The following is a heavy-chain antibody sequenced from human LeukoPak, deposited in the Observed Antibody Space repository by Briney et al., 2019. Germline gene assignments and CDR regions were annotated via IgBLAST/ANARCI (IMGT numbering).Heavy chain of an antibody. CDR1: GYTFTSYG. D-gene: IGHD6-19*01. CDR2: TSAYNGNT. V-gene: IGHV1-18*01. J-gene: IGHJ3*02. CDR3: ARDHRGWDAFDI. Sequence: ASVKVSCKASGYTFTSYGISWVRQAPGQGLEWMGWTSAYNGNTNYAQKLQGRVTMTTDTSTSTAYMELRSLRSDDTAVYYCARDHRGWDAFDIWGQGTMVTVSS.